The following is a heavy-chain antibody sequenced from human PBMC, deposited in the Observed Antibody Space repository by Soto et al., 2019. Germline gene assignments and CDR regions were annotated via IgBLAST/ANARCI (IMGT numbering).Heavy chain of an antibody. Sequence: GSLRLSCATSDFTFRNYWMNWVRQAPGKGLEWVANIKPDGSATNYVDSVKGRFTISRDNVRNSVSLQMNSLRVEDTAVYFCFGGNGGPQWGQGTLVTVSS. J-gene: IGHJ4*02. CDR2: IKPDGSAT. CDR1: DFTFRNYW. V-gene: IGHV3-7*03. CDR3: FGGNGGPQ. D-gene: IGHD3-16*01.